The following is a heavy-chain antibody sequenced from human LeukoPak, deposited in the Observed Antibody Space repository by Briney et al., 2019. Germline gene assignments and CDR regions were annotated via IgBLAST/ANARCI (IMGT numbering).Heavy chain of an antibody. CDR1: GDSISSYY. CDR2: FYTSGST. CDR3: ARDLRYQPSNYYYYYMDV. J-gene: IGHJ6*03. Sequence: SETLSLTCTVSGDSISSYYWSWIRQPAGKGLEWIGRFYTSGSTNYNPSLKSRVTMSVDTSKNPFSLKLSSVTAADTAVYYCARDLRYQPSNYYYYYMDVWGKGTTVTVSS. D-gene: IGHD2-2*01. V-gene: IGHV4-4*07.